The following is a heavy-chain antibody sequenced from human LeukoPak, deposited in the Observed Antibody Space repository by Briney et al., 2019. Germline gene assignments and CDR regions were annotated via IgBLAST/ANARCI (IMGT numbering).Heavy chain of an antibody. Sequence: PSETIFQTGTDPGGYNISYHGNCVRQPPRLVIVSISDIYYTGSTNYNPSLKSRVTTLVDTSRNQFSLRLSSVTAADTAVYYWAREYSSSSGRRAFDFWGEGTMVTVSS. CDR2: IYYTGST. J-gene: IGHJ3*01. CDR1: GGYNISYH. V-gene: IGHV4-59*08. D-gene: IGHD6-6*01. CDR3: AREYSSSSGRRAFDF.